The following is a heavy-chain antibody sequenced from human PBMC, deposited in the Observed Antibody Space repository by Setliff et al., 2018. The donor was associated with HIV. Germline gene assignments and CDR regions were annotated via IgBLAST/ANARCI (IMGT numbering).Heavy chain of an antibody. CDR3: ARWHPPYGFWEEDY. J-gene: IGHJ4*02. Sequence: PSETLSLTCSVSGGSIEFSSYYWGWIRQPPGKGLEWIGEIKHSGSTNYNPSLKSRVTISVDTSKNQFSLKLSSVTAADTAVYYCARWHPPYGFWEEDYWGQGTLVTVSS. V-gene: IGHV4-34*01. CDR1: GGSIEFSSYY. CDR2: IKHSGST. D-gene: IGHD3-10*01.